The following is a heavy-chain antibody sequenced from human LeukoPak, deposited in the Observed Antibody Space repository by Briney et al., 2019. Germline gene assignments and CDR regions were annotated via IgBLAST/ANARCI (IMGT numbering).Heavy chain of an antibody. Sequence: GGSLRLSCVGSGFTFSSHGMHWVRQAPGKGLEWVSFITSSGGTIYYADSVKGRFTISRDDGKRSLYLQMNSLRAEDTAVYYCARDLIAAAGPDGTIFDYWGQGTLVTVSS. J-gene: IGHJ4*02. D-gene: IGHD6-13*01. CDR1: GFTFSSHG. CDR3: ARDLIAAAGPDGTIFDY. CDR2: ITSSGGTI. V-gene: IGHV3-48*04.